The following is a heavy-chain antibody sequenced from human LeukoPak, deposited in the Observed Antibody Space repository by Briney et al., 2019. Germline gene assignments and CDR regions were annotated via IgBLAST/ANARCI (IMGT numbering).Heavy chain of an antibody. D-gene: IGHD6-13*01. CDR3: AKAASSSWPSYYYGMDV. J-gene: IGHJ6*02. CDR2: ITGSGGNT. Sequence: GGSLRLSCAASGFTFSDYAMTWVRQAPGKGLEWVSVITGSGGNTYYADSVKGRFTISKDDSKNTVYLQMSSLRVDDTAVYYCAKAASSSWPSYYYGMDVWGQGTTVTVSS. V-gene: IGHV3-23*01. CDR1: GFTFSDYA.